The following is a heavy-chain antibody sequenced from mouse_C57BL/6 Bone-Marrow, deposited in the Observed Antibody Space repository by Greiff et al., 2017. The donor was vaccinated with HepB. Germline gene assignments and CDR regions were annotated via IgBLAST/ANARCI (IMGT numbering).Heavy chain of an antibody. CDR3: TTGGYYDYGYAMDY. Sequence: VQLQQSGAELVRPGASVKLSCTASGFNIKDDYMHWVKQRPEQGLEWIGWIDPENGDTEYASKFQGKATITAEPSSNTAYLQLSSLTSEDTAVYYCTTGGYYDYGYAMDYWGQGTSVTVSS. D-gene: IGHD2-4*01. V-gene: IGHV14-4*01. CDR2: IDPENGDT. CDR1: GFNIKDDY. J-gene: IGHJ4*01.